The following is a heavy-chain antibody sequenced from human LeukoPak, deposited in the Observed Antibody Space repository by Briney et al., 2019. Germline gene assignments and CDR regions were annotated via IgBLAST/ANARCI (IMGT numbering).Heavy chain of an antibody. CDR1: GFTFSSYE. J-gene: IGHJ4*02. CDR2: ISSSGSTI. CDR3: ARMSGSYSSGWSFDY. D-gene: IGHD6-19*01. Sequence: PGGSLRLSCAASGFTFSSYEMNWVRQAPGKGLEWVSYISSSGSTIYYADSVKGRFTISRDNAKNSLYVQMNSLRAEDTAVYYCARMSGSYSSGWSFDYWGQGTLVTVSS. V-gene: IGHV3-48*03.